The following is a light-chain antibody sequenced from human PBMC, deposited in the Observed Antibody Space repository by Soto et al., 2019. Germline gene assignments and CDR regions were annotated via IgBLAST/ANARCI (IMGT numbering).Light chain of an antibody. J-gene: IGLJ1*01. CDR2: DVN. CDR3: CSYAGNPYV. Sequence: QSVLTQPRSVSGSPGQSVTISCTGGNSDVGGYDYVSWYQQHPGKAPKLMIFDVNKRPSGVPDRFSGSKSGNTASLTISRLQAEDEADYYCCSYAGNPYVFGTGTRSPS. CDR1: NSDVGGYDY. V-gene: IGLV2-11*01.